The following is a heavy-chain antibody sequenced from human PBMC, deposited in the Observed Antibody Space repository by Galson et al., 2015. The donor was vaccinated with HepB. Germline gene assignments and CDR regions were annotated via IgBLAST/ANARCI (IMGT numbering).Heavy chain of an antibody. D-gene: IGHD3-10*01. CDR1: GFTFSNAW. Sequence: SLRLSCAASGFTFSNAWMNWVRQAPGKGLEWVGRIKSKTDGGTTDYAAPVKGRFTISRDDSKNTLYLQMNSLKTEDTAVYYCTTTGLLLWFGEFDPWGQGTLVTVSS. CDR2: IKSKTDGGTT. CDR3: TTTGLLLWFGEFDP. J-gene: IGHJ5*02. V-gene: IGHV3-15*07.